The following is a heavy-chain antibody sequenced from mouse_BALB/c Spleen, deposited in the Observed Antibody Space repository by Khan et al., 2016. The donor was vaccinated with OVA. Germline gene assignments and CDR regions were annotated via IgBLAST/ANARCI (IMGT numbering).Heavy chain of an antibody. V-gene: IGHV1-4*01. CDR3: VRWGAYHRSDGWLAF. CDR1: GYTFTSYT. CDR2: INPSNDYT. J-gene: IGHJ3*01. Sequence: QVQLKQSGAELARPGASVKMSCKASGYTFTSYTMHWVKQRPGQGLEWIGYINPSNDYTNYNQNFKDKATLIVDKSSSPAYMQLSNLTSEDSAVYDCVRWGAYHRSDGWLAFWGQGTMVTVSA. D-gene: IGHD2-14*01.